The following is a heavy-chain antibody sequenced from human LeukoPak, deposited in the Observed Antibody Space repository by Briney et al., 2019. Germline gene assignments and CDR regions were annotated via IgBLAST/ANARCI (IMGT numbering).Heavy chain of an antibody. CDR3: ARSPIAVAGSTDY. Sequence: GGSLRLSCAASGVTFSNYGMHWVRQAPGKGLEYVSGISDNGGSASHANSVKGRFTISRDNAKNSLYLQMNSLRAEDTAVYYCARSPIAVAGSTDYWGQGTLVTVSS. CDR2: ISDNGGSA. J-gene: IGHJ4*02. CDR1: GVTFSNYG. V-gene: IGHV3-64*01. D-gene: IGHD6-19*01.